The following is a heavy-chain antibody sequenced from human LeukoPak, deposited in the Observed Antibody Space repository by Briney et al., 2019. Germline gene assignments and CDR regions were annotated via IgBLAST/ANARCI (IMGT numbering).Heavy chain of an antibody. CDR1: GGSISSGTYY. CDR2: IYTSGST. CDR3: ARGGYNWNTGGFDY. D-gene: IGHD1/OR15-1a*01. J-gene: IGHJ4*02. V-gene: IGHV4-61*02. Sequence: SETLSLTCTVSGGSISSGTYYWSWIRQPAGKGLEWIGRIYTSGSTNYNPSLKSRVTISLDTSKNQFSLKLSSVTAADTAVYYCARGGYNWNTGGFDYWGQGTLVTVSS.